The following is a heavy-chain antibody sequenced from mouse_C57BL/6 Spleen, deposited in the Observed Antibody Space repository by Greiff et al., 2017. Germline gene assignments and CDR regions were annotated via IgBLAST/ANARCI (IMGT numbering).Heavy chain of an antibody. CDR3: ARSADAMDY. J-gene: IGHJ4*01. CDR2: INPSTGGT. V-gene: IGHV1-42*01. CDR1: GYSFTGYY. Sequence: EVQLQQSGPELVKPGASVKISCKASGYSFTGYYMNWVKQSPEKSLEWIGEINPSTGGTTYNQKFKAKATLTVDKSSSTAYMQLKSLTSEDSAVYYCARSADAMDYWGQGTSVTVSS. D-gene: IGHD6-1*01.